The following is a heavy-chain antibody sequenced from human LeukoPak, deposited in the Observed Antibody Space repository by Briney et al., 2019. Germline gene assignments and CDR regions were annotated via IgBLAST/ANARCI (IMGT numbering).Heavy chain of an antibody. CDR2: ISYDGSNK. V-gene: IGHV3-30*04. CDR3: ASEIIFGSFDY. J-gene: IGHJ4*02. CDR1: GFTLSSYA. Sequence: GGSLRLSCAASGFTLSSYAMHWVRQAPGKGLEWVAVISYDGSNKCYADSVKGRFTISRDNSKNTLYLQMNSLRAEDTAVYYCASEIIFGSFDYWGQGTLVTVSS. D-gene: IGHD3-3*01.